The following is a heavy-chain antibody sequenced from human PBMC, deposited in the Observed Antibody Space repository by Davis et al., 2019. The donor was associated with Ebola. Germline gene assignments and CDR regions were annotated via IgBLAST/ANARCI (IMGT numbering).Heavy chain of an antibody. J-gene: IGHJ6*02. CDR1: GFTFSSYG. D-gene: IGHD4-17*01. V-gene: IGHV3-30*03. CDR2: ISYDGSNK. CDR3: ARDHYGDYFPRPWYYYGMDV. Sequence: GESLKISCAASGFTFSSYGMHWVRQAPGKGLEWVAVISYDGSNKYYADSVKGRFTISRDNSKNTLYLQMNSLRAEDTAVYYCARDHYGDYFPRPWYYYGMDVWGQGTTVTVSS.